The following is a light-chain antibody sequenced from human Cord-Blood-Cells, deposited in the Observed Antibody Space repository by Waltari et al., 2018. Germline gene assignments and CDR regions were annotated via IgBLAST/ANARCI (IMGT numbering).Light chain of an antibody. Sequence: EIVMTHSPATLSVSPGERAPLSCRASQSVSSNLAWYQQKPGQATRLLIYGASTRATGIPARFSGSGSGTEFTLTISSLQSEDFAVYYCQQYNTWYSFGQGTKLEIK. V-gene: IGKV3-15*01. CDR2: GAS. J-gene: IGKJ2*03. CDR1: QSVSSN. CDR3: QQYNTWYS.